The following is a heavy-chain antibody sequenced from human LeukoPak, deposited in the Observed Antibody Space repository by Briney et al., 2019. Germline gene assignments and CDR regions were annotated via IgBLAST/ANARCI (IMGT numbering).Heavy chain of an antibody. Sequence: ASVTVSCKASGYTFTSYYMHWVRQAPGQGLEWMGIINPSGGSTSYAQKFQGRVTMTRNTSISTAYMELSSLRSEDTAVYYCARWYSSSWYRPYYYYYGMDVWGQGTTVTVSS. CDR2: INPSGGST. D-gene: IGHD6-13*01. J-gene: IGHJ6*02. CDR3: ARWYSSSWYRPYYYYYGMDV. CDR1: GYTFTSYY. V-gene: IGHV1-46*01.